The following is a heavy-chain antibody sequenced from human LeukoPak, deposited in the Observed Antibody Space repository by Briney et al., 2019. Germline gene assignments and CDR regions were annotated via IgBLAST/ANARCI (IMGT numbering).Heavy chain of an antibody. Sequence: SETLSLTCTVSGGSISSYYWSWIRQPAGKGLEWIGRIHTSGNTDYNPSLKSRVAMSVDTSKNQFSLKLSSVTAADTAVYYCASRYTIFGVATFDYWGQGTLVTVSS. D-gene: IGHD3-3*01. V-gene: IGHV4-4*07. CDR1: GGSISSYY. J-gene: IGHJ4*02. CDR2: IHTSGNT. CDR3: ASRYTIFGVATFDY.